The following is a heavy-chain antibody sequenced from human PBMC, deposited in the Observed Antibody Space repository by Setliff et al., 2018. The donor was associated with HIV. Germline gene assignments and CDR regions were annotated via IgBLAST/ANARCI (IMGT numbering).Heavy chain of an antibody. Sequence: PSETLSLTCAVYGESFSEYSWTWIRQPPGKGLEWIGEITHSGATNYNPSLKSRVTISVDTSKNQFSLRLTSVTAADTAVYYCARGAPYCNHGICHLFDYWGHGNLVTVSS. CDR3: ARGAPYCNHGICHLFDY. V-gene: IGHV4-34*01. CDR1: GESFSEYS. D-gene: IGHD2-8*01. CDR2: ITHSGAT. J-gene: IGHJ4*01.